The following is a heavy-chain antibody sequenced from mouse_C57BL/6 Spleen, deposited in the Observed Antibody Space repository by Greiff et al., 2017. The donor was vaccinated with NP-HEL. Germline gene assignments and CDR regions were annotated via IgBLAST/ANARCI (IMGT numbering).Heavy chain of an antibody. CDR3: ARRGTVVATDD. Sequence: VQLQQPGAELVMPGASVKLSCKASGYTFTSYWMHWVKQRPGQGLEWIGEIDPSDSYTNYNQKFKGKSTLTVDKSSSTAYMQLSSLTSEDSAVYYCARRGTVVATDDWGQGTTLTVSS. CDR1: GYTFTSYW. J-gene: IGHJ2*01. CDR2: IDPSDSYT. D-gene: IGHD1-1*01. V-gene: IGHV1-69*01.